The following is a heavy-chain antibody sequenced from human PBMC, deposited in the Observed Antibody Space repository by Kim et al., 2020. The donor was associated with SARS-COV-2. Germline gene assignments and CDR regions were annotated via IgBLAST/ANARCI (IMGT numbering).Heavy chain of an antibody. Sequence: AASGKGPFTNSRDTSKNTLSLQMNSLSADDTAVYYCARQAVTTTINWFDPWGQGTLVTVSS. CDR3: ARQAVTTTINWFDP. D-gene: IGHD4-17*01. V-gene: IGHV3-23*01. J-gene: IGHJ5*02.